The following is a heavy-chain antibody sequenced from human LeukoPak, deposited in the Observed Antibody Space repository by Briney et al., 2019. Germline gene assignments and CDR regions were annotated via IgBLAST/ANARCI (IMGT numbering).Heavy chain of an antibody. Sequence: GGSLRLSCAASGFTFSSYDMHWVRQATGKGLEWVSAIGTAGDTYYPGSVKGRFTISRENAKNSLYLQMNSLRAEDTAVYYCARAAGQFKYYGDYAFDYWGQGTLVTVSS. J-gene: IGHJ4*02. CDR2: IGTAGDT. D-gene: IGHD4-17*01. CDR3: ARAAGQFKYYGDYAFDY. CDR1: GFTFSSYD. V-gene: IGHV3-13*01.